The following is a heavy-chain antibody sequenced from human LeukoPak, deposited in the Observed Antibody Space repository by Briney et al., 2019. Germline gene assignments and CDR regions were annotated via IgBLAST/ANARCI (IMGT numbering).Heavy chain of an antibody. V-gene: IGHV3-21*01. J-gene: IGHJ4*02. CDR1: GVSFSSYS. Sequence: GGSLRLSCAASGVSFSSYSTNGVSQAPGKGLEWVSSISSSESYIYYADSVNGRFTISRDKAKNSLYLQMNSLRGEETAVYYCARGRRIAAAAQAGGFHYWGQGTLVTVSS. D-gene: IGHD6-13*01. CDR2: ISSSESYI. CDR3: ARGRRIAAAAQAGGFHY.